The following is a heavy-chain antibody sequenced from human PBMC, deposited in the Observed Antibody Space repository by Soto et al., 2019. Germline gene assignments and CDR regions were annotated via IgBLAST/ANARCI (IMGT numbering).Heavy chain of an antibody. Sequence: ASVKVSCKTSGYIFTSYYLHWVRQAPGQGLEWMGWINPFDGSRMFAQSFQGRVTFTRDTSTSTVYMELSGLRSDDTAVYYCSRVDPGETSPFDHWGQGTLVTVSS. CDR2: INPFDGSR. CDR3: SRVDPGETSPFDH. V-gene: IGHV1-46*03. CDR1: GYIFTSYY. D-gene: IGHD3-10*01. J-gene: IGHJ4*02.